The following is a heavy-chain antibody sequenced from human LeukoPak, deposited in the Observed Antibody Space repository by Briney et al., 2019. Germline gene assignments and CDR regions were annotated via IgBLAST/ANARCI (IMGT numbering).Heavy chain of an antibody. D-gene: IGHD6-13*01. V-gene: IGHV4-39*01. Sequence: PSETLSLTCTVSGGSISSSSYYWGWIRQPPGKGLEWIGSIYYSGSTYYNPSLKSRVTISVDTSKNQFSLKLSSVTAADTAVYYCARLRIFGPWNIAAAADDYWGQGTLVTVSS. J-gene: IGHJ4*02. CDR3: ARLRIFGPWNIAAAADDY. CDR2: IYYSGST. CDR1: GGSISSSSYY.